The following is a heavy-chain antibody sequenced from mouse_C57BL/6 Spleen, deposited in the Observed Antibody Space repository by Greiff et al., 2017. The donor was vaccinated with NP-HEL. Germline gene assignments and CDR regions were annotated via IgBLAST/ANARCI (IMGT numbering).Heavy chain of an antibody. V-gene: IGHV1-53*01. CDR2: INPSNGGT. J-gene: IGHJ3*01. D-gene: IGHD1-1*01. CDR3: ARGSSYVGWFAY. Sequence: VQLQESGTELVKPGASVKLSCKASGYTFTSYWMHWVKQRPGQGLEWIGNINPSNGGTNYNEKFQSKATRTVDKSSSTAYMQLSSLTSEDSAVYYCARGSSYVGWFAYWGQGTLVTVSA. CDR1: GYTFTSYW.